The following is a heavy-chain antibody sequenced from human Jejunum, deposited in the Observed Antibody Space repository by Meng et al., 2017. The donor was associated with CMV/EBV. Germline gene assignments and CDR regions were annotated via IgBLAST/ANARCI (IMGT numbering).Heavy chain of an antibody. CDR1: FTFSNSG. CDR3: AKDYTHFCTSTTCYPPEH. D-gene: IGHD2-2*01. CDR2: IWYDGNKK. V-gene: IGHV3-33*06. J-gene: IGHJ1*01. Sequence: FTFSNSGIPWVRQAPGKGLEWVAVIWYDGNKKFYADSVKGRFTISRDNSKNTVYLQMNSLRGEDTAVYYCAKDYTHFCTSTTCYPPEHWGQGTLVTVSS.